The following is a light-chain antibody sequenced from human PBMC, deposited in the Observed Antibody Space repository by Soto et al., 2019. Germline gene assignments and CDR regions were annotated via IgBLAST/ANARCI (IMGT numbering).Light chain of an antibody. CDR1: QSIGTY. V-gene: IGKV1-39*01. Sequence: DIQMTQSPSSLAVSVGHRISITCLASQSIGTYLSWYQQKPGKAPKLLIYGASNLQSGVPSRFSGSGSETGFTLTISSLQPEDFATYYCQQSYSAPRTFGQGTKVDI. CDR3: QQSYSAPRT. J-gene: IGKJ2*01. CDR2: GAS.